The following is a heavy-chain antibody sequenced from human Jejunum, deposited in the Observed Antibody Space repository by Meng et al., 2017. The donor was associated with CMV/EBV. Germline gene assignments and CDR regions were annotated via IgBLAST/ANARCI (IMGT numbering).Heavy chain of an antibody. D-gene: IGHD2-2*01. Sequence: ISSSSYYWGWFRQPPRKGLEWIGSFSYSGSTYSNPSLRSRVTISVDTSTNQFSLRLTSVTAADTAVYYCARESVLCSTTSCPFDYWGQGTLVTVSS. CDR2: FSYSGST. V-gene: IGHV4-39*07. J-gene: IGHJ4*02. CDR1: ISSSSYY. CDR3: ARESVLCSTTSCPFDY.